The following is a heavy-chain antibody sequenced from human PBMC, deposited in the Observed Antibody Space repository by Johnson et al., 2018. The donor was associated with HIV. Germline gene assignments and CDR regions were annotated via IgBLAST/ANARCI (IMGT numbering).Heavy chain of an antibody. Sequence: QLVESGGGVVQPGRSLRLSCVGSGFTFSSYGMHWVRQAPGKGLEWVAVISYDGSNKYFADSVKGRFTISRDNSKNTLYLQMNSLRAEATAVYYCARDITAARPSAFDIWGQGTMVTVSS. CDR1: GFTFSSYG. V-gene: IGHV3-30*03. D-gene: IGHD6-6*01. J-gene: IGHJ3*02. CDR2: ISYDGSNK. CDR3: ARDITAARPSAFDI.